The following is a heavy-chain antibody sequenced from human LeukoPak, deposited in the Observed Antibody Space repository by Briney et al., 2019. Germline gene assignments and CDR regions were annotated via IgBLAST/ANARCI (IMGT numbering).Heavy chain of an antibody. CDR2: IYYSGST. J-gene: IGHJ4*02. D-gene: IGHD2-2*01. CDR1: GGSISSGDYY. Sequence: PSQTLSLTCTVSGGSISSGDYYWSWIRQPPGKGLEWIGYIYYSGSTYYNPSLKSRVTISVDTSKNQFSLKLSSVTAADTAVYYCARVTGVVPAALLGAFDYWGQGTLVTVSS. CDR3: ARVTGVVPAALLGAFDY. V-gene: IGHV4-30-4*08.